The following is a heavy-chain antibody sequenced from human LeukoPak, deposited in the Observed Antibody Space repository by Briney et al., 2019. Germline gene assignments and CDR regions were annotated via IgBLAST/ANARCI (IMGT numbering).Heavy chain of an antibody. CDR3: TTYPQVHEY. CDR1: GFTFSSYT. CDR2: ISSSSSYK. D-gene: IGHD1-14*01. V-gene: IGHV3-21*03. Sequence: GGSLRLSCVASGFTFSSYTMNWVRQAPGKGLEWVSSISSSSSYKFYADSVKGRFTISRDNAKNSLYLQMNSLKTEDTAVYYCTTYPQVHEYWGQGALVTVSS. J-gene: IGHJ4*02.